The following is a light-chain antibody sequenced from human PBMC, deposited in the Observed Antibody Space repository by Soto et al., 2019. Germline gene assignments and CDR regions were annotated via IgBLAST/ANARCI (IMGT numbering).Light chain of an antibody. CDR1: SSDVGGYNY. CDR2: DVS. Sequence: SVRTQPAYVSGSPGQSITISCTGTSSDVGGYNYVSWYQQHPGKAPKLMIYDVSNRPSGVSNRFSGSKSGNTASLTISGLQAEDEADYYCSSYTSSSPYVFGTGPKVTVL. V-gene: IGLV2-14*01. CDR3: SSYTSSSPYV. J-gene: IGLJ1*01.